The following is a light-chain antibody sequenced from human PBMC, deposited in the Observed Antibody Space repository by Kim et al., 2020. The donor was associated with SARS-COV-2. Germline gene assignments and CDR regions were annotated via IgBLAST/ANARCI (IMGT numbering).Light chain of an antibody. J-gene: IGLJ2*01. V-gene: IGLV1-40*01. CDR3: QSYDSSLSGSV. CDR2: GNS. CDR1: HSNTRAGYD. Sequence: RVTISVTGGHSNTRAGYDVHWYQQLPGTAPNLLIYGNSNRPSGVPDRFSGSKSGTSASLAITGLQAEDEADYYCQSYDSSLSGSVFGGGTQLTVL.